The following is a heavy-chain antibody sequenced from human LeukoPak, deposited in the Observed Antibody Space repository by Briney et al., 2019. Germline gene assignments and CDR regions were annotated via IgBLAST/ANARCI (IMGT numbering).Heavy chain of an antibody. D-gene: IGHD3-22*01. CDR2: IKEDGSEK. CDR3: AREQGYYSVPGY. J-gene: IGHJ4*02. CDR1: GFTFSSHW. Sequence: GGSLRLSCAASGFTFSSHWMSWVRQAPGKGLEWVANIKEDGSEKYYVDSVKGRFSISRDNAKNTLYLQMNSLRAEDTAVYYCAREQGYYSVPGYWGQGTLVTVSS. V-gene: IGHV3-7*01.